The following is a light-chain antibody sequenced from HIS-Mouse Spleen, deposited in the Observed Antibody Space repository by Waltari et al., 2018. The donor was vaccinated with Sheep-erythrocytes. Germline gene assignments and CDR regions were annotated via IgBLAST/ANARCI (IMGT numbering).Light chain of an antibody. J-gene: IGLJ2*01. V-gene: IGLV2-11*01. Sequence: QSALTQPRSVSGSPGQSVTIPCPGTSSDVGGYNLTSWYQQHPGKAPKLMIYDVSKRPSGVPDRFSGSKSGNTASLTISGLQAEDEADYYCCSYAGSYTVVFGGGTKLTVL. CDR1: SSDVGGYNL. CDR3: CSYAGSYTVV. CDR2: DVS.